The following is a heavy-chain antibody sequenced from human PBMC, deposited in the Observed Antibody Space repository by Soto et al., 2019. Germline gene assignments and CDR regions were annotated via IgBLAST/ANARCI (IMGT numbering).Heavy chain of an antibody. CDR1: GFTFRTYA. Sequence: GGSLRLSCAASGFTFRTYAMIWVRQAPGKGLEWVSNSSGSGGEQYKADSLKGRFTIYRDNSKPRLYLQMNSLRAEHKAIYYCAKDTRSIPEYFQQWGQGTQVTVPS. CDR3: AKDTRSIPEYFQQ. J-gene: IGHJ1*01. D-gene: IGHD2-21*01. V-gene: IGHV3-23*01. CDR2: SSGSGGEQ.